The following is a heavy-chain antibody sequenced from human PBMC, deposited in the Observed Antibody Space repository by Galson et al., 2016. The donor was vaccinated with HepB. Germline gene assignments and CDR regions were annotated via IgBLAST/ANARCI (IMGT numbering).Heavy chain of an antibody. CDR2: IGTTGDT. Sequence: SLRLSCAASGFTFSSHDVHWVRQATGKGLEWVAAIGTTGDTYYSGSVKGRFTISRDNSKNVLYLHMSSLRAEDTAVYYCARDNRSAKLPYYYDYWGQGTLITVSS. J-gene: IGHJ4*01. CDR1: GFTFSSHD. D-gene: IGHD4-23*01. V-gene: IGHV3-13*01. CDR3: ARDNRSAKLPYYYDY.